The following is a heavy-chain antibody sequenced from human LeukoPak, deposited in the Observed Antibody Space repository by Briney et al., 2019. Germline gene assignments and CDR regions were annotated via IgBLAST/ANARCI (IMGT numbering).Heavy chain of an antibody. CDR1: GXSFTNYC. CDR2: IYPGDSDT. Sequence: KAGESLQTSFKGSGXSFTNYCIGWVRQLPGKGMEWMGIIYPGDSDTRYVPSFQGQVTISADKSISTAYLQWSSLKASDTAVYYCARRVDSYWFFDYWGQGTLVTVSS. D-gene: IGHD2-8*02. J-gene: IGHJ4*02. V-gene: IGHV5-51*01. CDR3: ARRVDSYWFFDY.